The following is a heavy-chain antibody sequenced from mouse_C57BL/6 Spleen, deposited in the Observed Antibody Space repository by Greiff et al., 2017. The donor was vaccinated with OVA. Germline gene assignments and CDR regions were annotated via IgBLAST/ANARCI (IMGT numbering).Heavy chain of an antibody. Sequence: QVQLQQPGAELVRPGSSVKLSCKASGYTFTSYWMHWVKLRPIQGLEWIGNIDPSDSETHYNQKFKDKATLTVDKSSSTAYMQLSSLTSEDSAVYYCARAKAVVATDYLDDWGQGTTLTVSS. D-gene: IGHD1-1*01. J-gene: IGHJ2*01. CDR3: ARAKAVVATDYLDD. CDR2: IDPSDSET. V-gene: IGHV1-52*01. CDR1: GYTFTSYW.